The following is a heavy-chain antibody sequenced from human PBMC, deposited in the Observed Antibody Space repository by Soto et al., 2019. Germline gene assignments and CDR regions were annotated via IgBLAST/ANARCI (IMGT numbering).Heavy chain of an antibody. J-gene: IGHJ6*02. CDR1: GYTFTDYW. CDR2: IYPGDSDT. V-gene: IGHV5-51*01. Sequence: GETLKISCQWSGYTFTDYWIGWVRQLPGKGLDWMGIIYPGDSDTRYSPSLQGQVTITAEKSTSTDYLQWNTLKASDTAMYYCARHISNLRYDYLAMDVGGQGTTVTVS. D-gene: IGHD5-12*01. CDR3: ARHISNLRYDYLAMDV.